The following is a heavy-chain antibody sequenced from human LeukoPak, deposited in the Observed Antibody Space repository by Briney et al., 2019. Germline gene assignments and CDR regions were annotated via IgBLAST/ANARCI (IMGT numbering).Heavy chain of an antibody. CDR1: GFTFSSYS. D-gene: IGHD5-18*01. V-gene: IGHV3-21*01. CDR2: ISSSSSYI. J-gene: IGHJ6*02. CDR3: ARKLWSPSYYYYGMDV. Sequence: GGSLRLSCAASGFTFSSYSMNWVRQAPGKGLEWVSSISSSSSYIYYADSVKGRFTISRDNAKNSLYLQMNSLRAEDTAVYYCARKLWSPSYYYYGMDVWGQGTTVTVSS.